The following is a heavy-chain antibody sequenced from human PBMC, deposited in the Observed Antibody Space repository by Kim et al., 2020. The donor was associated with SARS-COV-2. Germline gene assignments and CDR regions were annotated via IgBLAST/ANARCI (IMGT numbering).Heavy chain of an antibody. CDR3: AKDSDYSYYYYGMDV. CDR1: GFTFSSYA. CDR2: ISGSGGST. J-gene: IGHJ6*02. V-gene: IGHV3-23*01. D-gene: IGHD4-4*01. Sequence: GGSLRLSCAASGFTFSSYAMSWVRQAPGKGLEWVSAISGSGGSTYYADSVKGRFTISRDNSKNTLYLQMNSLRAEDTAVYYCAKDSDYSYYYYGMDVWGQGTTVTVSS.